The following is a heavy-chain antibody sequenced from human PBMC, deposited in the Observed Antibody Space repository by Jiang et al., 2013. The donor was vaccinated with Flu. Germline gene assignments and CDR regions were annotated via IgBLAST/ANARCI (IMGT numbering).Heavy chain of an antibody. CDR3: AAARGSSWYNDY. V-gene: IGHV3-30*03. CDR1: GFTFSSQA. CDR2: ISYDGNSK. J-gene: IGHJ4*02. D-gene: IGHD6-13*01. Sequence: LSCAASGFTFSSQAMHWVRQAPGKGLEWVAVISYDGNSKYYGNSVKGRFTVSRDNSKNTLYLQMNSLRAEDTAVYYCAAARGSSWYNDYWGQGTLVTVSS.